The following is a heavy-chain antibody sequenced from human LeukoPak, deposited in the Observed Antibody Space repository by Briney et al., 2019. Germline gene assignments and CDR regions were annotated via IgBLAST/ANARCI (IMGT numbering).Heavy chain of an antibody. CDR1: GGSFSGYF. V-gene: IGHV4-34*12. Sequence: SETLSLTCAVYGGSFSGYFWSWIRQPPGKALEWIGNIFYSGSTYYSPSLKSRVTISLDTSRNQFSLKLNSVTAADTAVYYCAKSNGYGLIDIWGQGTMVTVSS. J-gene: IGHJ3*02. CDR3: AKSNGYGLIDI. CDR2: IFYSGST. D-gene: IGHD3-22*01.